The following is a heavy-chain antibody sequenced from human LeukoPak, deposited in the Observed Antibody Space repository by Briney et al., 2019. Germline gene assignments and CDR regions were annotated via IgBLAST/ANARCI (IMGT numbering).Heavy chain of an antibody. CDR2: INPSGGST. D-gene: IGHD2-21*02. J-gene: IGHJ3*02. V-gene: IGHV1-46*01. CDR1: GYTFTNYD. CDR3: ARVTAIHLVDAFDI. Sequence: ASVKVSCKASGYTFTNYDINWVRQATGQGLEWMGIINPSGGSTSYAQKFQGRVTMTRDMSTSTVYMELSSLRSEDTAVYYCARVTAIHLVDAFDIWGQGTMVTVSS.